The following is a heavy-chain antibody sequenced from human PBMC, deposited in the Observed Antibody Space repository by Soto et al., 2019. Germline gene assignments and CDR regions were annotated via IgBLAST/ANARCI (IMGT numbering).Heavy chain of an antibody. CDR2: IDVYNGNT. CDR1: GYTFTSYG. Sequence: ASVKVSCKASGYTFTSYGMSWVRQAPGQGLEWMGWIDVYNGNTKYVQKLEGRVTVTRDTSTSTAYMELRSLRSDDTAVYYCARETSAASGIDYWGQGTLVTVS. D-gene: IGHD6-13*01. CDR3: ARETSAASGIDY. V-gene: IGHV1-18*04. J-gene: IGHJ4*02.